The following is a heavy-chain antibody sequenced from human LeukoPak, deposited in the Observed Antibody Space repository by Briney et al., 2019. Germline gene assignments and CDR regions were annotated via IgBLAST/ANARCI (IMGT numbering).Heavy chain of an antibody. V-gene: IGHV1-69*05. CDR2: IIHIFGTA. CDR1: GGTFSSYA. D-gene: IGHD1-26*01. CDR3: ARDVGDKAFDY. Sequence: SVKVSCKASGGTFSSYAISWVRQAPGQGLEWMGRIIHIFGTANYAQKFQGRVTITTDESTSTAYMELSSLRSEHTAVYYCARDVGDKAFDYWGQGTLVTVSS. J-gene: IGHJ4*02.